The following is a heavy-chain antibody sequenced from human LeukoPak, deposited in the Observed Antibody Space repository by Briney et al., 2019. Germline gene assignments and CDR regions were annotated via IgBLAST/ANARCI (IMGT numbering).Heavy chain of an antibody. CDR1: GFTFNNAW. CDR3: ARGPHYYDSY. V-gene: IGHV3-11*01. CDR2: ISSSGSTI. J-gene: IGHJ4*02. D-gene: IGHD3-22*01. Sequence: PGGSLRLSCAASGFTFNNAWMSWIRQAPGKGLEWVSYISSSGSTIYYADSVKGRFTISRDNAKNSLYLQMNSLRAEDTAVYYCARGPHYYDSYWGQGTLVTVSS.